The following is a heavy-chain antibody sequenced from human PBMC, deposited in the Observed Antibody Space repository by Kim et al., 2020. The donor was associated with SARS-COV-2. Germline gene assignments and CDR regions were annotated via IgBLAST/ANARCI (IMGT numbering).Heavy chain of an antibody. D-gene: IGHD3-16*01. J-gene: IGHJ6*02. Sequence: GGSLRLSCAASGFNVNSNYISWVRQAPGKGLEWISAIYTAVNTFYINSVRGRFTVSEDNSKNTVYLQMSSLRADDTAAYYCARRVGGTGWTLDVWGQGT. CDR1: GFNVNSNY. CDR3: ARRVGGTGWTLDV. V-gene: IGHV3-53*01. CDR2: IYTAVNT.